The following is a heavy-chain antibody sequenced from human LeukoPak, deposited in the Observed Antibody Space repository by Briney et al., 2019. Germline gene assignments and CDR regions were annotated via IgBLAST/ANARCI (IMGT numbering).Heavy chain of an antibody. D-gene: IGHD6-19*01. Sequence: SETLSLTCTVSGGSISSYYWNWIRQPPGKGLEWIGYIYYSGSTNYNPSLKSRVTISVDTSKNQFSLKLSSVTAADTAVYYCARDLGIAVAGNYYYYGMDVWGKGTTVTVSS. CDR2: IYYSGST. J-gene: IGHJ6*04. CDR3: ARDLGIAVAGNYYYYGMDV. V-gene: IGHV4-59*01. CDR1: GGSISSYY.